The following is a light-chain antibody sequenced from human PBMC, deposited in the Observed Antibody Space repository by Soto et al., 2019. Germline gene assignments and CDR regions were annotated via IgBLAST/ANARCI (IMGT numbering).Light chain of an antibody. CDR3: SSFKRSNSYV. CDR2: DVS. CDR1: SSEVGAYNY. Sequence: QSALTQPASVSGSTRQSITSSCTRTSSEVGAYNYVSWYQQHPGKVPKLMIYDVSDRPSGDSNRFSGSKSGNTASLTISGLQAEDEADYYCSSFKRSNSYVFGTGTKLTVL. V-gene: IGLV2-14*03. J-gene: IGLJ1*01.